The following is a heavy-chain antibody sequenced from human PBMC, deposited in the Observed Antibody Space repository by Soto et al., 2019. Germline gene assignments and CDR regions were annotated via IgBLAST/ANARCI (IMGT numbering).Heavy chain of an antibody. CDR1: GVSLSTSGMC. J-gene: IGHJ6*02. V-gene: IGHV2-70*11. D-gene: IGHD5-18*01. CDR3: ARSTPQLNYYYGMDV. Sequence: SGPTPVNPTQTLTLTCTFSGVSLSTSGMCVSWIRQPPGKALEWLARIDWDDDKYYSTSLKTRLTISKDTSKNQVVLTMTNMDPVDTATYYCARSTPQLNYYYGMDVWGQGTTVTVSS. CDR2: IDWDDDK.